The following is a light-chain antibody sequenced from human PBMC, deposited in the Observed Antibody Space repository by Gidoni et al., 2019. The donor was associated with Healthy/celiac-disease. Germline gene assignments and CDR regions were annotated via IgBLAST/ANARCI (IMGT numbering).Light chain of an antibody. V-gene: IGKV3-15*01. CDR3: QQYNNWPPGT. CDR1: QSVSSN. CDR2: GAS. J-gene: IGKJ2*01. Sequence: EIVLTQSPATLSVSPVERATLSCRASQSVSSNLAWYQQKPGQAPRLLIYGASTRATGIPARFSGSGSGTEFTLTISSMQSEDFEVYYCQQYNNWPPGTFGQGTKLESK.